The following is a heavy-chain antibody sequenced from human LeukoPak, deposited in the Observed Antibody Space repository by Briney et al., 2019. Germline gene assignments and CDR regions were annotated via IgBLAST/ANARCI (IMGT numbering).Heavy chain of an antibody. J-gene: IGHJ4*02. D-gene: IGHD3-22*01. CDR1: GFTFSSYW. CDR2: IKQDGSEK. Sequence: GGSLRLSCAASGFTFSSYWMSWVRQAPGKGLERVANIKQDGSEKYYVDSVKDRFTISRDNAKNSLYLQMNSLRAEDTAVYYCARESYYDSSGYYGDYWGQGTLVTVPS. CDR3: ARESYYDSSGYYGDY. V-gene: IGHV3-7*01.